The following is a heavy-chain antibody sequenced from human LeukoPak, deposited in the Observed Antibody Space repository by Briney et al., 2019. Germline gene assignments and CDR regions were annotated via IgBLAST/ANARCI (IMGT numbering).Heavy chain of an antibody. CDR2: IWYDGSNK. Sequence: GRSLRLSCAASGFTLSSYGMHWVRQAPGKGLEWVAVIWYDGSNKYYADSVKGRFTISRDNSKNTLYLQMNSLRAEDTAVYYCAKDSSGYYDAFDYWGQGTLVTVSS. J-gene: IGHJ4*02. V-gene: IGHV3-33*06. D-gene: IGHD3-22*01. CDR1: GFTLSSYG. CDR3: AKDSSGYYDAFDY.